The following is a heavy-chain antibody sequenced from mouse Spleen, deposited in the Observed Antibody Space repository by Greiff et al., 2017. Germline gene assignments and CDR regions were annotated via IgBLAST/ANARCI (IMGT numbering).Heavy chain of an antibody. CDR1: GYTFTSYG. Sequence: VQLKESGAELVRPGSSVKMSCKTSGYTFTSYGINWVKQRPGQGLEWIGYIYIGNGYTEYNEKFKGKATLTSDTSSSTAYMQLSSLTSEDSAIYFCARSEYGNYGWFAYWGQGTLVTVSA. D-gene: IGHD2-10*02. CDR3: ARSEYGNYGWFAY. J-gene: IGHJ3*01. V-gene: IGHV1-58*01. CDR2: IYIGNGYT.